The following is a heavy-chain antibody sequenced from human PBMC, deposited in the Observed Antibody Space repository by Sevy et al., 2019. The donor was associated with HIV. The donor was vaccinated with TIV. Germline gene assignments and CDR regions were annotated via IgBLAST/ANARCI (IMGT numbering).Heavy chain of an antibody. Sequence: ASVKVSCKASGYTFTSYRIYWVRQAPGQGLEWMGWISPFNGDTNYAQKLQGRVTMITDTSMNTAYMEMRSLRSDETAVYYCARAYCSGGGCYSLAYWGQGTLVTVSS. V-gene: IGHV1-18*01. CDR1: GYTFTSYR. CDR2: ISPFNGDT. J-gene: IGHJ4*02. D-gene: IGHD2-15*01. CDR3: ARAYCSGGGCYSLAY.